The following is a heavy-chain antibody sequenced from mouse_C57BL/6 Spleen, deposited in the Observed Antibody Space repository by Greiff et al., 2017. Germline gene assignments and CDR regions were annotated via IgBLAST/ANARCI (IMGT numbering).Heavy chain of an antibody. CDR1: GYTFTSYW. D-gene: IGHD2-4*01. V-gene: IGHV1-5*01. J-gene: IGHJ4*01. CDR3: ARSRVYDYDDAMDY. CDR2: IYPGNSDT. Sequence: VQLQQSGTVLARPGASVKMSCKTSGYTFTSYWMHWVKQRPGQGLEWIGAIYPGNSDTSYNQKFKGKAKLTAVTSASTAYMELSSLTSKDSAVYYCARSRVYDYDDAMDYWGQGTSVTVSS.